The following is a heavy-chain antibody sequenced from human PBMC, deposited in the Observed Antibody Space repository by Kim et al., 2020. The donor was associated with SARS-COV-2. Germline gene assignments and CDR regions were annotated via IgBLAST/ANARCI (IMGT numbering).Heavy chain of an antibody. CDR2: IYYSGST. D-gene: IGHD3-22*01. Sequence: SETLSLTCTVSGGSVSSGSYYWSWIRQPPGKGLEWIVYIYYSGSTNYNPSLKSRVTISVDTSKNQFSLKLSSVTAADTAVYYCARSYYYDSSGYYYAFDIWGQGTMVTVSS. J-gene: IGHJ3*02. V-gene: IGHV4-61*01. CDR3: ARSYYYDSSGYYYAFDI. CDR1: GGSVSSGSYY.